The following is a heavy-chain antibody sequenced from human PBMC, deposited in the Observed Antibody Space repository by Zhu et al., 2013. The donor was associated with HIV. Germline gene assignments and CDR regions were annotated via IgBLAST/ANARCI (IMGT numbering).Heavy chain of an antibody. Sequence: QVHLVQSGPEVKKAWGRPVKVSCKASGYIFTSYGIAWVRQAPGQGLEWLGWINTKKGNTNYAHNFQGRITMTADTSTTTAYMELKSLRSGDTAIYYCAAVWNYDWFDPWGQGTLIIVSS. J-gene: IGHJ5*02. V-gene: IGHV1-18*01. D-gene: IGHD3-16*01. CDR1: GYIFTSYG. CDR3: AAVWNYDWFDP. CDR2: INTKKGNT.